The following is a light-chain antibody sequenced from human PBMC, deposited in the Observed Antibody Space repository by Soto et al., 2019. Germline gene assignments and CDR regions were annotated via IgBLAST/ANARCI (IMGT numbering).Light chain of an antibody. V-gene: IGKV3-20*01. Sequence: EIVLTQSPGTLSLSPGERATLSCRASQSVSSSYLAWYQQKPGQAPRLLIYGASSRATGIPDRFSGSGSGTDFILTISGLEHEDFAVYYCQQYGISPPWTFGQGTKVEIK. CDR1: QSVSSSY. J-gene: IGKJ1*01. CDR2: GAS. CDR3: QQYGISPPWT.